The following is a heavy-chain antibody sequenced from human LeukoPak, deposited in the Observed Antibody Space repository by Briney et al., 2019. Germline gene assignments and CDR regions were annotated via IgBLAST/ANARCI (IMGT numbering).Heavy chain of an antibody. J-gene: IGHJ4*02. D-gene: IGHD4-11*01. CDR3: VRDSSYSHFDY. CDR1: GFTFSNYG. Sequence: PGGSLRLSCAASGFTFSNYGMHWVRQAPGKGLEWVALISFDGSQKYYADSVKGRFTISRDNSKSTVYLQMNSLRVEDAAVCYCVRDSSYSHFDYWGQGTLVTVSS. V-gene: IGHV3-30*02. CDR2: ISFDGSQK.